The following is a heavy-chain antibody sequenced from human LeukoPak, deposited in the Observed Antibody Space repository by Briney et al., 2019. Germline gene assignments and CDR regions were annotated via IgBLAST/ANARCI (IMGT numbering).Heavy chain of an antibody. J-gene: IGHJ4*02. Sequence: GGSLRLSCAASGFTFSSYSMNWVRQAPGKGLEWVSSISTGSSYIHYADSVKGRFTISRDNAKNSLYLQMNSLRAEDTAVYYCARVVGYYGSGSQKGLFDYWGQGTLVTVSS. CDR1: GFTFSSYS. D-gene: IGHD3-10*01. CDR3: ARVVGYYGSGSQKGLFDY. CDR2: ISTGSSYI. V-gene: IGHV3-21*01.